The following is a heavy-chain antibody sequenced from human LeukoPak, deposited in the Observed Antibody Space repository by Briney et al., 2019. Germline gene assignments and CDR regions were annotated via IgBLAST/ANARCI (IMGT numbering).Heavy chain of an antibody. CDR1: GFTFSSYW. CDR2: IKQDGSEK. D-gene: IGHD4-11*01. Sequence: GGSLRLSCAASGFTFSSYWMSWVRQAPGKGLEWVANIKQDGSEKYYVDSVKGRFTISRDNAKNTLYLQMNSLRAEDTAVYYCVRSAFLTTEFYFDYWGHGTLVTVSS. CDR3: VRSAFLTTEFYFDY. V-gene: IGHV3-7*01. J-gene: IGHJ4*03.